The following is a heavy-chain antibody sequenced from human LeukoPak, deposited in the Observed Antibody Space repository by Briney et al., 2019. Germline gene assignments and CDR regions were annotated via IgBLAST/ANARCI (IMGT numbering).Heavy chain of an antibody. Sequence: PGGSLRLPCAASGFTIRSYWMHWVRHAPGKGLVWVSRINSDGTSYADSVKGRFTISRDNAKNTLYLQMNSLRAEDTAVYYCARDRGYGDGYPFDYWGQGTLVTVSS. CDR1: GFTIRSYW. D-gene: IGHD5-18*01. CDR2: INSDGT. CDR3: ARDRGYGDGYPFDY. J-gene: IGHJ4*02. V-gene: IGHV3-74*01.